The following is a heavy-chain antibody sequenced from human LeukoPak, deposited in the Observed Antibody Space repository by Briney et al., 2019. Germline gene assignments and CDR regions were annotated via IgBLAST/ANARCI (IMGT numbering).Heavy chain of an antibody. Sequence: ASVKVSCKASGHTFTNYYIHWVRQAPGQGLEWMGMINPSDGATNYAQKFQGRVTITTDESTSTAYMELSSLRSEDTAVYYCAINSGSSYYYYYMDVWGKGTTVTVSS. CDR2: INPSDGAT. CDR1: GHTFTNYY. V-gene: IGHV1-46*01. J-gene: IGHJ6*03. D-gene: IGHD1-26*01. CDR3: AINSGSSYYYYYMDV.